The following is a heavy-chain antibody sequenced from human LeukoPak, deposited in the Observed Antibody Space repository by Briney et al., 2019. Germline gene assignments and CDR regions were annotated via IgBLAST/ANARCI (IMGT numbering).Heavy chain of an antibody. V-gene: IGHV3-23*01. CDR2: IIDVGGT. J-gene: IGHJ4*02. CDR3: AKDYCRGGNCPLPFFDS. Sequence: PGGSLRLSCAVSGSTLTEHAWSWVRQAPGEGLEWVSGIIDVGGTYYADSVKGRFTISRDSPKNTLYLQMNSLRAEDTATYYCAKDYCRGGNCPLPFFDSWGQGTLVTVSS. D-gene: IGHD2-15*01. CDR1: GSTLTEHA.